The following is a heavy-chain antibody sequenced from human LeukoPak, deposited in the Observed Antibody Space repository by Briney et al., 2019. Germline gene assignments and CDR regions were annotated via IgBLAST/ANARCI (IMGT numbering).Heavy chain of an antibody. CDR2: ISTYSGNT. D-gene: IGHD2-15*01. V-gene: IGHV1-18*01. CDR1: GFTFTSYG. J-gene: IGHJ3*02. Sequence: ASVKVSCKASGFTFTSYGISWVRQAPGQGLEWMGWISTYSGNTNYAQSLQGRVTITTDKSTSTAYMELSSLRSEDTAVYYCARGGRSHAFDIWGQGTMATVSS. CDR3: ARGGRSHAFDI.